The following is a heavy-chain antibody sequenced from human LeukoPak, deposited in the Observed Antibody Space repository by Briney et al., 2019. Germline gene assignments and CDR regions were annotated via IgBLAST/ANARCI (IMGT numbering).Heavy chain of an antibody. V-gene: IGHV1-18*01. CDR1: GYTFTSYG. D-gene: IGHD2-15*01. Sequence: ASVKVSCKASGYTFTSYGISWVRQAPGQGLEWMGWISAYNGNTNYAQKLQGRVTMTTDTSTSTAYMELRSLRSDDTAVYYCARDRDVVVVAANSNYYYYGMGVWGQGTTVTVSS. J-gene: IGHJ6*02. CDR3: ARDRDVVVVAANSNYYYYGMGV. CDR2: ISAYNGNT.